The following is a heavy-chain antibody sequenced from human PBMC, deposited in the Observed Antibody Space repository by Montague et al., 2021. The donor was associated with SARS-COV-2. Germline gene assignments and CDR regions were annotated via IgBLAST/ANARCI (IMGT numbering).Heavy chain of an antibody. CDR2: ISHIGST. CDR1: VGSISSFY. D-gene: IGHD2-15*01. CDR3: ARHYSATLPAVY. J-gene: IGHJ4*02. V-gene: IGHV4-59*08. Sequence: SETLSLTCTVSVGSISSFYWRWFRQPPGKGLEWIGYISHIGSTSYNPSLTSRVTMSVDTSKNQFSLKVNSVTAADTAVYYCARHYSATLPAVYWGQGTLVTVSS.